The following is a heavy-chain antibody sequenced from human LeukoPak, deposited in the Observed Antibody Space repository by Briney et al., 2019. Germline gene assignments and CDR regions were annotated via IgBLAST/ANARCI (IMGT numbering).Heavy chain of an antibody. CDR3: ARFTHGGDFDY. CDR2: ISSSSNHV. J-gene: IGHJ4*02. CDR1: GFTFSIYS. Sequence: GGCLRLSCAASGFTFSIYSMNWVRQAPGKGLEWVSSISSSSNHVYNADSVKGRFTISRDNSKNTLYLQMNSLRAEDTAVYYCARFTHGGDFDYWGQGTLVTVSS. V-gene: IGHV3-21*01. D-gene: IGHD2-21*01.